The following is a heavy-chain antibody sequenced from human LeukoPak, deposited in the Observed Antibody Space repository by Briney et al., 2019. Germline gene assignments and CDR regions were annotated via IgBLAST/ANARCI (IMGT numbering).Heavy chain of an antibody. CDR1: GFSVNNNY. CDR3: STDMAVAAIDY. Sequence: PGGSLRLSCAASGFSVNNNYMSWVRQAPGKGLEWVSAVSGSGGSTYYADSVKGRFTISRDDSKNTLYLQMNRLKVEDTAVYYCSTDMAVAAIDYWGQGTLVTVSS. V-gene: IGHV3-23*01. D-gene: IGHD6-19*01. CDR2: VSGSGGST. J-gene: IGHJ4*02.